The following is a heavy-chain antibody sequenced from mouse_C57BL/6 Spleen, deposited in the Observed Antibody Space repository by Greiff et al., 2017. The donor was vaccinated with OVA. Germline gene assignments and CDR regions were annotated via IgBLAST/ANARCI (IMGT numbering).Heavy chain of an antibody. CDR3: GGGADGYPLAY. CDR1: GYTFTSYD. Sequence: VKLVESGPELVKPGASVKLSCKASGYTFTSYDINWVKQRPGQGLEWIGWIYPRDGSTKYNEKFKGKATLTVDTSSSTAYMELHSLTSEDSAVYFCGGGADGYPLAYWGQGTLVTVSA. J-gene: IGHJ3*01. CDR2: IYPRDGST. V-gene: IGHV1-85*01. D-gene: IGHD2-3*01.